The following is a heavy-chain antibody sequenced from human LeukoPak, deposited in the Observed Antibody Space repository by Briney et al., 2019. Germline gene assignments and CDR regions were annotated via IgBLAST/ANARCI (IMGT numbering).Heavy chain of an antibody. Sequence: SETLSLTCAVYGGSFSGYYWSWIRQPPGKGLEWIGEINHSGSTNYNPSLKSRVTISVDTSKNQFSLKLSSVTAAGTAVYYCARERGFWSGYYAGYYYYGMDVWGQGTTVTVSS. CDR2: INHSGST. V-gene: IGHV4-34*01. D-gene: IGHD3-3*01. CDR3: ARERGFWSGYYAGYYYYGMDV. J-gene: IGHJ6*02. CDR1: GGSFSGYY.